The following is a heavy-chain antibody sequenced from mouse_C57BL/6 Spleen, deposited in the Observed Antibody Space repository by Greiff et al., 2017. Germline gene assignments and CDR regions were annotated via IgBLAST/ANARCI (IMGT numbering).Heavy chain of an antibody. CDR1: GFNIKDYY. V-gene: IGHV14-2*01. Sequence: VQLQQSGAELVKPGASVKLSCTASGFNIKDYYMHWVKQRTEQGLEWIGRIDPEDGDTKYAPNFQGKATITADTSSNTADLQLSSLTAEDTAVYDCARREWLLPAWFADWGKGTLVTVSA. CDR2: IDPEDGDT. J-gene: IGHJ3*01. CDR3: ARREWLLPAWFAD. D-gene: IGHD2-3*01.